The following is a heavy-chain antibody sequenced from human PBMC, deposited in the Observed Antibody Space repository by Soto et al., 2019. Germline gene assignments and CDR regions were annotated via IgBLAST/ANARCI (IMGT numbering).Heavy chain of an antibody. CDR2: ISSNGAST. J-gene: IGHJ3*02. V-gene: IGHV3-64*02. D-gene: IGHD3-22*01. CDR3: AXSGHYYDTSRHPGAFDI. CDR1: GFTFSSYV. Sequence: GGSLRLSCAASGFTFSSYVMHWVRQAPGKGLEYVSGISSNGASTYYADSVKGRFTISRDNSKNTLYLQMGSLRAEDMAVYYCAXSGHYYDTSRHPGAFDIWGQGAMVTVSS.